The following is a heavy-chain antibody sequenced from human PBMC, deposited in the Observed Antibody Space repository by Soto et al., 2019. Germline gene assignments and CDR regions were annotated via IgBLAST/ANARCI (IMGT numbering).Heavy chain of an antibody. CDR1: GFTFSTYA. CDR3: ANSPTTVAGTNYYFDY. D-gene: IGHD6-19*01. CDR2: ITSYGDTT. V-gene: IGHV3-23*01. J-gene: IGHJ4*02. Sequence: SCAASGFTFSTYAMSWVRQAPGKGLEWVSGITSYGDTTYYADSVKGRFSISRDNSKNTLYLQMNGLRVEDTAVYYCANSPTTVAGTNYYFDYWGQGTLVTVSS.